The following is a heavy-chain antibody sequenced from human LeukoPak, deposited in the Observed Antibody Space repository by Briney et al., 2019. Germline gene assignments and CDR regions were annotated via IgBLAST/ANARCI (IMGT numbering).Heavy chain of an antibody. D-gene: IGHD2-21*02. CDR3: ARRSIGYCGGDCYLRWFDP. V-gene: IGHV4-59*01. CDR2: IYYSGST. J-gene: IGHJ5*02. Sequence: SETLSLTCTVSGGSISSYYWSWIRQPPGKGLEWIGYIYYSGSTNYNPSLKSRVTISVDTSKNQFSLKLSSVTAADTAVYYCARRSIGYCGGDCYLRWFDPWGQGTLVTVSS. CDR1: GGSISSYY.